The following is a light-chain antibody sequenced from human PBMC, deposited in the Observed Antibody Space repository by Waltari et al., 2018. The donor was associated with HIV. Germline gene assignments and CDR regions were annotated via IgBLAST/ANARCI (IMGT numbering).Light chain of an antibody. J-gene: IGLJ1*01. Sequence: QSVLTQPPSVSRAPGQRVTIPCTGSLPNIGAGYDVHWSQQLPGTAPNLLTYGNSKRPSGVPSRCSGSKSGTSASLAITGLQAEDDADYYCQSYDSSLSGSVFGTGTKVTVL. CDR2: GNS. V-gene: IGLV1-40*01. CDR1: LPNIGAGYD. CDR3: QSYDSSLSGSV.